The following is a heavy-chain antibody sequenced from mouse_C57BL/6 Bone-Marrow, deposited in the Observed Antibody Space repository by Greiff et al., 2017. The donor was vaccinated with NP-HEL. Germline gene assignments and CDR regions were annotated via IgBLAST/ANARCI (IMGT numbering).Heavy chain of an antibody. Sequence: VQLQQSGPELVKPGASVKIPCKASGYTFTDYNMDWVKQSHGKSLEWIGDINPNNGGTIYNQKFKGKATLTVDKSSSTAYMELRSLTSEDTAVYYCARGLRYWYFDVWGTGTTVTVSS. CDR1: GYTFTDYN. J-gene: IGHJ1*03. CDR3: ARGLRYWYFDV. V-gene: IGHV1-18*01. D-gene: IGHD2-4*01. CDR2: INPNNGGT.